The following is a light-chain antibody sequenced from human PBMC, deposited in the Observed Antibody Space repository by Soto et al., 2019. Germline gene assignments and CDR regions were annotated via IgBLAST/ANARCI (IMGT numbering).Light chain of an antibody. J-gene: IGKJ1*01. CDR1: QIIANN. V-gene: IGKV3-15*01. CDR3: QHYNNWPPWT. CDR2: GAS. Sequence: EIVMMQSPATLSVSPGERATLPCRASQIIANNLAWYQQKPGQAPRLLIYGASTRAPGIPARFSGSGSGTEFTLTISSLQSEDFAIYYCQHYNNWPPWTFGQGTKVDIK.